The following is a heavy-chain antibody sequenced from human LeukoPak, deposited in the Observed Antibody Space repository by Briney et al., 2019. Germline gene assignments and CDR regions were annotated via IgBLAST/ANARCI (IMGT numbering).Heavy chain of an antibody. D-gene: IGHD2-8*02. J-gene: IGHJ4*01. V-gene: IGHV3-66*01. Sequence: GGSLRLSCAASGFTVSTNHMSWVRQAPGKGLEWVSLIYISGNTYYADSVKGRFTISRDNSKNTLYLEMNSLRVEDTAVYFCARTLVCYYCDYWGHGILVTVSS. CDR1: GFTVSTNH. CDR2: IYISGNT. CDR3: ARTLVCYYCDY.